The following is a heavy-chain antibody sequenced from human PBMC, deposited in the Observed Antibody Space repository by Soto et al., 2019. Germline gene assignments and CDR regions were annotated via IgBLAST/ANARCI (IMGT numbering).Heavy chain of an antibody. CDR3: ATGLYDSSGYYDSPPGHDAFDI. V-gene: IGHV1-24*01. J-gene: IGHJ3*02. D-gene: IGHD3-22*01. CDR2: FDPEDGET. CDR1: GYTLTELS. Sequence: GASVKVSCKVSGYTLTELSMHCVRQAPGKGLEWMGGFDPEDGETIYAQKFQGRVTMTEDTSTDTAYMELSSLRSEDTAVYYCATGLYDSSGYYDSPPGHDAFDIWGQGTMVTVSS.